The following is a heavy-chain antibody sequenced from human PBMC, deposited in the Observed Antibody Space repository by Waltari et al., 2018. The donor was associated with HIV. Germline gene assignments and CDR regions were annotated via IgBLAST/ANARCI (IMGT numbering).Heavy chain of an antibody. CDR2: IRSKSDGRTT. J-gene: IGHJ4*02. D-gene: IGHD1-26*01. Sequence: DVQLVESGGGLVKPGGSLRLSCAVSGITFKNAWLRWVRQGPGKGPQWLGHIRSKSDGRTTDYAAPVRGRFTISTDDLNNTMSLEMKSLKVEDTGVYYCTTFEMGSTRNYWGQGTLVTVSS. CDR1: GITFKNAW. CDR3: TTFEMGSTRNY. V-gene: IGHV3-15*01.